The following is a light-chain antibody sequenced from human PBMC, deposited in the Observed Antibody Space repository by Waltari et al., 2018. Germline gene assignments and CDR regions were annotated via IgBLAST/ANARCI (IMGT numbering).Light chain of an antibody. CDR1: SSDVGAFNY. CDR2: EVS. V-gene: IGLV2-14*01. Sequence: QSALTQPASVSGSPGQSITISCTGTSSDVGAFNYVSWYQQHPGKPPKLIISEVSNRPSGVSYRFSGSKSGNTASLTISGLQAEDEADYYCNSYATSSARVFGGGTKLTVL. CDR3: NSYATSSARV. J-gene: IGLJ3*02.